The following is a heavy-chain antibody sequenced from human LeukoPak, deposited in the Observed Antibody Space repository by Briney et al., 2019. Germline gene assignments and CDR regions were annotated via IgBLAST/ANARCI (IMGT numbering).Heavy chain of an antibody. Sequence: SETLSLTCTVSGGSISSGGYYWSWIRQHPGKGLEWIGYIYYSGSTYYNPSLKSRVTISVDTPKNQFSLKLSSVTAADTAVYYCARVSGLSDYGDYLYYFDYWGQGTLVTVSS. D-gene: IGHD4-17*01. CDR1: GGSISSGGYY. V-gene: IGHV4-31*03. CDR3: ARVSGLSDYGDYLYYFDY. J-gene: IGHJ4*02. CDR2: IYYSGST.